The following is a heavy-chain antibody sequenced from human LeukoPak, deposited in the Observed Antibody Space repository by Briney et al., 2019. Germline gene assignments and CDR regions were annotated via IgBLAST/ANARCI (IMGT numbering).Heavy chain of an antibody. V-gene: IGHV1-69*04. Sequence: ASVKVSCKASGGTFSSYTISWVRQAPGQGLEWMGSIIPILGIANYAQKFQGRVTITADKSTSTAYMELSSLRSEDTAVYYCAREPSGWYGDYDYGMDVWGQGTTVTVSS. D-gene: IGHD6-19*01. J-gene: IGHJ6*02. CDR1: GGTFSSYT. CDR3: AREPSGWYGDYDYGMDV. CDR2: IIPILGIA.